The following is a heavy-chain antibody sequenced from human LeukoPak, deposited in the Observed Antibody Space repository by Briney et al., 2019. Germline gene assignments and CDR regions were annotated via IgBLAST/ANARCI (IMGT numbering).Heavy chain of an antibody. CDR2: NSYSGST. V-gene: IGHV4-59*08. J-gene: IGHJ4*02. Sequence: PSETLTLTCTVSGGCIGHYYWSWVRQTPGKGLEYIGYNSYSGSTDHNPPLKSRVTISLDTSKNRFSLKLSSVTAADTAVYYCARRGRAAGKYGGYEYWYFDYWGQGTLVTVSS. CDR1: GGCIGHYY. CDR3: ARRGRAAGKYGGYEYWYFDY. D-gene: IGHD5-12*01.